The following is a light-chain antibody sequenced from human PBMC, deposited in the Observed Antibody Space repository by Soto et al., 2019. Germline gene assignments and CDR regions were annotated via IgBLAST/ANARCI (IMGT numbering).Light chain of an antibody. CDR1: QSISSH. J-gene: IGKJ4*01. CDR3: QHRINWPLT. CDR2: GAS. V-gene: IGKV3-11*01. Sequence: EIVLTQSPATLSLSPAERATLSCRASQSISSHLAWYQQKPGQAPRLLIYGASNRATGIPARFSGSGSGTDFTLTISSLEPEDFAIYYCQHRINWPLTFGGGTKVEIK.